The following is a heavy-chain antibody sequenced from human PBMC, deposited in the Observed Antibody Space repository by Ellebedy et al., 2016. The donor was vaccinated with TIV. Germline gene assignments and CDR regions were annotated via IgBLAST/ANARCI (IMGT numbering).Heavy chain of an antibody. CDR2: ISGSSTYI. Sequence: GESLKISCAASGFTFSNYWMNWVRQAPGKGLEWVSSISGSSTYIYYADSVKGRFTISRDNAKNSLFLQMTSLRAEDTAVYYCARKVPAPTTVPPNWYFDLWGRGTLVTVSS. J-gene: IGHJ2*01. CDR3: ARKVPAPTTVPPNWYFDL. CDR1: GFTFSNYW. V-gene: IGHV3-21*01. D-gene: IGHD4-17*01.